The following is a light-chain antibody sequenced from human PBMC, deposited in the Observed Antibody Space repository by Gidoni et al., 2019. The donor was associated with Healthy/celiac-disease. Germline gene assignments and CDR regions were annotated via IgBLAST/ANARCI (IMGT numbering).Light chain of an antibody. CDR2: EGS. Sequence: QSALTQPASGSGSPGQSITISCTGTSSDVGSYNLASWYQQHPGKAPKLMIYEGSKRPSGVSNRFSGFKSGNTASLTISGLQAEDEADYYCCSYAGSNVVFGGGTKLTVL. V-gene: IGLV2-23*01. CDR3: CSYAGSNVV. J-gene: IGLJ2*01. CDR1: SSDVGSYNL.